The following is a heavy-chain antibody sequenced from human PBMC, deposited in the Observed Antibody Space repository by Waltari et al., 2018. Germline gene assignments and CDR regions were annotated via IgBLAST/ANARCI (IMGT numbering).Heavy chain of an antibody. CDR3: ASGNFYYYMDV. J-gene: IGHJ6*03. V-gene: IGHV1-2*06. CDR2: INPNSGGT. D-gene: IGHD1-26*01. CDR1: GYTFTGYY. Sequence: QVQLVQSGAEVKKPGASVKVSCKASGYTFTGYYMHWVRQAPGQGLEWMGRINPNSGGTNYAQKVQGRVTMTRDTSISTAYMELSRLRSDDTAVYYCASGNFYYYMDVWGKGTTVTVSS.